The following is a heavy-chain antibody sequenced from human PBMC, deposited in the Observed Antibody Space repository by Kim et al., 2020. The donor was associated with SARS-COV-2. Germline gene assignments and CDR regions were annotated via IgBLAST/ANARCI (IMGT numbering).Heavy chain of an antibody. D-gene: IGHD6-13*01. J-gene: IGHJ4*02. V-gene: IGHV3-21*01. Sequence: GKGRFTISRDNAKNSLYLQMNSLRAEDTAVYYCARSLVVYSTPGPYYFDYWGQGTLVTVSS. CDR3: ARSLVVYSTPGPYYFDY.